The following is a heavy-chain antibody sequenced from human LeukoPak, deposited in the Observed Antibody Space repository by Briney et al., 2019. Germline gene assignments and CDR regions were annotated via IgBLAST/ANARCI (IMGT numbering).Heavy chain of an antibody. CDR1: DDSFSSHY. CDR2: ISYIGST. V-gene: IGHV4-59*11. J-gene: IGHJ3*02. D-gene: IGHD4-17*01. Sequence: PSETLSLTCAVSDDSFSSHYWTWIRQPPGKGLEWIGYISYIGSTNYNPSLKSRVTISIDTSRNQFSLRLSSVTAADTAVYYCARDLVTVTKGFDTWGQGTMVSVSS. CDR3: ARDLVTVTKGFDT.